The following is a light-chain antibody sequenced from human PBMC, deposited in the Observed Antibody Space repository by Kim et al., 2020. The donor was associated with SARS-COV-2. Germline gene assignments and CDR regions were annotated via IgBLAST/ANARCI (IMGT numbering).Light chain of an antibody. CDR3: SSYAGSNNVV. V-gene: IGLV2-8*01. J-gene: IGLJ3*02. CDR2: EVS. Sequence: QSALTQPPSASGSPGQSVTISCTGTSSDVGGYNYVSWYQQHPGKAPKLMIYEVSKRPSGVPDRFSGSKSGNTASLTVSVLQARDEADYYCSSYAGSNNVVFGGGTQLTVL. CDR1: SSDVGGYNY.